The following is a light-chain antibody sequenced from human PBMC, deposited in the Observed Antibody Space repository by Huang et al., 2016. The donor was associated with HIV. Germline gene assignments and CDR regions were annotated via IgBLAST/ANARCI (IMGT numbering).Light chain of an antibody. CDR2: AAS. Sequence: EIVLTQSTATLSLSPGERATPSCRASQRVSSYLAWYQQKPGQAPRLLIYAASNGPTGIPAKVIDSGYEPVFSVTISSLEPEDFAVYYCQQLSNWPLTFGGGTKVEIK. CDR3: QQLSNWPLT. CDR1: QRVSSY. J-gene: IGKJ4*01. V-gene: IGKV3-11*01.